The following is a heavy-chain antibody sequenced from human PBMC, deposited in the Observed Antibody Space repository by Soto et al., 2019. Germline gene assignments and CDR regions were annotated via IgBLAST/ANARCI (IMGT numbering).Heavy chain of an antibody. V-gene: IGHV3-48*01. CDR1: GFTFSSYS. J-gene: IGHJ4*02. Sequence: GGSLRLSCAASGFTFSSYSMNWVRQAPGKGLEWVSYISNSNSTIYYADSVKGRFTISRDNAKNSLYLQMNSLRAEDTAVYYCARVTTVVTPGYWGQGTLVTVSS. CDR2: ISNSNSTI. CDR3: ARVTTVVTPGY. D-gene: IGHD4-17*01.